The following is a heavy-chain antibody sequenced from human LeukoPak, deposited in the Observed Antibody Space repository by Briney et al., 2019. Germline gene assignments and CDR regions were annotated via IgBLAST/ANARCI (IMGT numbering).Heavy chain of an antibody. J-gene: IGHJ4*02. V-gene: IGHV1-69*05. CDR3: AAMGLDYGDPLDY. Sequence: SVKVSCKASGYTFTGYYMHWVRQAPGQGLEWMGGIIPIFGTANYAQKFQGRVTITTDESTSTAYMELSSLRSEDTAVYYCAAMGLDYGDPLDYWGQGTLVTVSS. CDR1: GYTFTGYY. CDR2: IIPIFGTA. D-gene: IGHD4-17*01.